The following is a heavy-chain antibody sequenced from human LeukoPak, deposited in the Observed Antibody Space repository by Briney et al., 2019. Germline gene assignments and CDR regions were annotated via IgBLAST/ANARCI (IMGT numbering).Heavy chain of an antibody. V-gene: IGHV1-69*06. Sequence: ASVKVSCKASGGTFSNYAINWVRQAPGQGLEWMGGITPIFGTANYVQKFQGRVTITADKSTSTALMELSRLRSEDTAIYYCARASSDDTAMATPFAYWGQGTLVTVSS. D-gene: IGHD5-18*01. CDR1: GGTFSNYA. CDR3: ARASSDDTAMATPFAY. CDR2: ITPIFGTA. J-gene: IGHJ4*02.